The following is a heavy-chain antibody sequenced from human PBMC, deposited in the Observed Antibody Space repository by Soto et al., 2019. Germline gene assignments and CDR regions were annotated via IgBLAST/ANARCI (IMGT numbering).Heavy chain of an antibody. Sequence: GGSLRLSCAASGFTVSSNYMIWVRQAPGKGLEWVSVIYSGGSTYYADSVKGRFTISRDNSKNTLYLQMNSLRAEDTAVYYCARFGEYYDAFDIWGQGTMVTVSS. CDR1: GFTVSSNY. CDR2: IYSGGST. CDR3: ARFGEYYDAFDI. V-gene: IGHV3-66*01. D-gene: IGHD3-3*01. J-gene: IGHJ3*02.